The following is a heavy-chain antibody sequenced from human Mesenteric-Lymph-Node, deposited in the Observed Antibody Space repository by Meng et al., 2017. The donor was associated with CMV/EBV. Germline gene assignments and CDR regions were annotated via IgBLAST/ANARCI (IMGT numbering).Heavy chain of an antibody. CDR2: INPNSGGT. Sequence: ASGYTFTGYYMHWVRQAPGQGLEWMGRINPNSGGTTYAQKLQGRVTMSRDTSISTAYMELSRLRSDDTAVYYCARGFSGYLYYFDYWGQGTLVTVSS. V-gene: IGHV1-2*06. CDR3: ARGFSGYLYYFDY. J-gene: IGHJ4*02. CDR1: GYTFTGYY. D-gene: IGHD5-12*01.